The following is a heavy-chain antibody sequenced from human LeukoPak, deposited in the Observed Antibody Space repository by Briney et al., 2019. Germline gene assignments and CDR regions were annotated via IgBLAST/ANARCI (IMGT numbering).Heavy chain of an antibody. CDR1: GFTLSSYY. CDR2: IYNGGST. J-gene: IGHJ4*02. Sequence: GGSLRLSCAASGFTLSSYYMSWVRQAPGKGLEWISVIYNGGSTHYADSVKGRFASSRDNSKNTLYLEMNSLRAEDAAIYYCARVYGSSYYFDYWGQGTLVTVSS. V-gene: IGHV3-66*01. CDR3: ARVYGSSYYFDY. D-gene: IGHD2-15*01.